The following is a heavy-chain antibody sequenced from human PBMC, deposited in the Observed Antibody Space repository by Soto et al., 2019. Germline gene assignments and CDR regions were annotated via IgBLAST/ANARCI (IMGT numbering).Heavy chain of an antibody. J-gene: IGHJ6*02. Sequence: VASVEVSCKASGYTFTGYYMHWVRQAPGQGLEWMGWINPNSGGTNYAQKFQGWVTMTRDTSISTAYMELSRLRSDDTAVYYCARDLGITGTTSPHLNRNTDYYYYGMDVWGQGTTVTVSS. D-gene: IGHD1-7*01. CDR1: GYTFTGYY. CDR3: ARDLGITGTTSPHLNRNTDYYYYGMDV. CDR2: INPNSGGT. V-gene: IGHV1-2*04.